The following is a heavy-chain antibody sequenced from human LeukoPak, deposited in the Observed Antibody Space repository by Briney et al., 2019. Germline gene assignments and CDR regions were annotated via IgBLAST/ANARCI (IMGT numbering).Heavy chain of an antibody. J-gene: IGHJ3*02. Sequence: SETLSLTCSVSGGSISSSNWWSWIRQPAGKGLEWIGRIYTSGSTNYNPSLKSRVTMSVDTSKNQFSLKLSSVTAADTAVYYCARNRDNYYDPSPNAFDIWGPGTMVTVSS. D-gene: IGHD3-22*01. V-gene: IGHV4-4*07. CDR2: IYTSGST. CDR1: GGSISSSNW. CDR3: ARNRDNYYDPSPNAFDI.